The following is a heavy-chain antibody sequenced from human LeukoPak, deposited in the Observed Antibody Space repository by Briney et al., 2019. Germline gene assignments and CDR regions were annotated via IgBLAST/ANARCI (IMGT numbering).Heavy chain of an antibody. Sequence: GGSLRLSCIASGSTFNNYAMSWVRQAPGKGLEWVSAISGSGGSTYYADSVKGRFTISRDNSKNTLYLQMNSLRAEDTAVYYCAKDPYRYYYDSSGYPNWFDPWGQGTLVTVSS. J-gene: IGHJ5*02. CDR1: GSTFNNYA. V-gene: IGHV3-23*01. D-gene: IGHD3-22*01. CDR2: ISGSGGST. CDR3: AKDPYRYYYDSSGYPNWFDP.